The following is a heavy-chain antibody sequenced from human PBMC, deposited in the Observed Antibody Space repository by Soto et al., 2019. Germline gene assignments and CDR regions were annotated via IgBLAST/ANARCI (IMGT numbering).Heavy chain of an antibody. Sequence: QVKLVQSGAEVRKPGSSVKVSCKASGGTLTISSHGISWVRQAPGQGLEWMGGIIDMFGTANDEQKCQGRVTITADESTSTDYMELSSLRSEDTAVYYCGVPILGRYRLRSHAIDVWGQGTAVTVSS. CDR2: IIDMFGTA. V-gene: IGHV1-69*01. CDR1: GGTLTISSHG. D-gene: IGHD3-16*02. J-gene: IGHJ6*02. CDR3: GVPILGRYRLRSHAIDV.